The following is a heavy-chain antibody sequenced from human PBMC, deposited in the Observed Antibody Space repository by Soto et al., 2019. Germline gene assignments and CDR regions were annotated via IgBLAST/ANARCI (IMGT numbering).Heavy chain of an antibody. CDR1: GVSISSGGYY. Sequence: SETLSLTCTVSGVSISSGGYYWSWIRQHPGKGLEWIGYIYYSGSTYYNPSLKSRVTISVDTSKNQFSLKLSSVTAADTALYYCARVSEIWSGYFSFGYWGQGTLVTVSS. CDR3: ARVSEIWSGYFSFGY. CDR2: IYYSGST. J-gene: IGHJ4*02. D-gene: IGHD3-3*01. V-gene: IGHV4-31*03.